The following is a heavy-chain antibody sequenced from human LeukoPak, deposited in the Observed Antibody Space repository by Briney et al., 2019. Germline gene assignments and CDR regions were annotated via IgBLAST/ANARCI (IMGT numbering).Heavy chain of an antibody. CDR2: ITSSGRIT. CDR3: ASTGGYGSGTYDCYYFGMDV. V-gene: IGHV3-48*03. J-gene: IGHJ6*02. Sequence: GGSLRLSCAASGFTFSSYEMNWVRQAPGKGLEWVAYITSSGRITYYADSVKGRFTISRDNARNSLYLQMNSLRAEDTAVYYCASTGGYGSGTYDCYYFGMDVWGQGTTVTVSS. D-gene: IGHD3-10*01. CDR1: GFTFSSYE.